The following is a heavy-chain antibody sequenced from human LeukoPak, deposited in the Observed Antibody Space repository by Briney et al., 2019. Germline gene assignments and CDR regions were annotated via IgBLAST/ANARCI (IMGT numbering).Heavy chain of an antibody. D-gene: IGHD5-24*01. CDR3: ARQLRRDYDY. Sequence: PGGSLRLSCAASGFNFSTYNMHWVRQAPGKGLEWVSSISSSSIYIHSADSVKGRFTISRDNAKNSLYLQMNRLRAEDTAVYYCARQLRRDYDYWGQGTPVTVSS. J-gene: IGHJ4*02. CDR1: GFNFSTYN. CDR2: ISSSSIYI. V-gene: IGHV3-21*01.